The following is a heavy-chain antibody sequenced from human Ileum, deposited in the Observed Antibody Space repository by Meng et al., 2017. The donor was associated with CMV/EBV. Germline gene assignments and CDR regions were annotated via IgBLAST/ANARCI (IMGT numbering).Heavy chain of an antibody. V-gene: IGHV1-69*12. CDR3: ARLGQQLVAPPAYFDS. CDR2: IIPIFGTP. Sequence: QVQLVQSGAEVKRPXSSVKVSCKASGGTFSHYGISWIRQTPGQGLEWMGGIIPIFGTPNYAQKFQGRITITADESTQTVYMELSSLTADDTALYFCARLGQQLVAPPAYFDSWGQGTLVTFSS. D-gene: IGHD1-1*01. J-gene: IGHJ4*02. CDR1: GGTFSHYG.